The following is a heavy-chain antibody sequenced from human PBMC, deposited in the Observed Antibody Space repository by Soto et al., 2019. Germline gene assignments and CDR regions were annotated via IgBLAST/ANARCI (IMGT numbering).Heavy chain of an antibody. CDR2: INAGNGNT. J-gene: IGHJ5*02. CDR3: ARDYYYGSGRFNWFDP. D-gene: IGHD3-10*01. V-gene: IGHV1-3*01. Sequence: ASVKVSCKASGYTFTSYAMHRVRQAPGQRLEWMGWINAGNGNTKYSQKIQGRVTITRDTSASTAYMELSSLRSEDTAVYYCARDYYYGSGRFNWFDPWGQGTLVTVSS. CDR1: GYTFTSYA.